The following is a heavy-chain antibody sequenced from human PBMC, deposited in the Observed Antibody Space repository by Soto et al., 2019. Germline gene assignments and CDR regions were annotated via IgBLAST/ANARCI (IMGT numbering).Heavy chain of an antibody. V-gene: IGHV4-30-2*01. Sequence: SPTRRVADESNSRGGLSRSWIRQPPGKGLEWIGYIYHSGSTYYNPSLKSRVTISVDRSKNQFSLKLSSVTAADTAVYYCARSYGDHDAFDYWGQGTLVTVSS. CDR3: ARSYGDHDAFDY. CDR2: IYHSGST. CDR1: DESNSRGGLS. D-gene: IGHD4-17*01. J-gene: IGHJ4*02.